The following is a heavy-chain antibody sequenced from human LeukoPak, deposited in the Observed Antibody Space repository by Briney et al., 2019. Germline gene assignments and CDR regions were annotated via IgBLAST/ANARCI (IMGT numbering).Heavy chain of an antibody. CDR3: ARASRSRGYFDWLPHPTYFDY. D-gene: IGHD3-9*01. CDR1: GFTFSSYW. CDR2: INSDGSST. V-gene: IGHV3-74*01. Sequence: GGSLRLSCAASGFTFSSYWMHWVRQAPGKGLVWVSRINSDGSSTSYADSVKGRFTISRDNAKNTLYLQMNSLRAEDTAVYYCARASRSRGYFDWLPHPTYFDYWGQGTLVTVSS. J-gene: IGHJ4*02.